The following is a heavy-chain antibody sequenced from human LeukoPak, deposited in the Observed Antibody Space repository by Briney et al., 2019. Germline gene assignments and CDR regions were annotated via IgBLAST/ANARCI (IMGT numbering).Heavy chain of an antibody. J-gene: IGHJ2*01. CDR3: AKDGYYDSSAYYYVRYFDL. CDR1: GYTFTGYY. D-gene: IGHD3-22*01. CDR2: INANSGGT. Sequence: ASVKVSCKASGYTFTGYYMHWVRQAPGQGLEWMGWINANSGGTNYAQKFQGRVTMTRDTSTSTAYMELSRLRSDDTAVYYCAKDGYYDSSAYYYVRYFDLWGRGTLVTVSS. V-gene: IGHV1-2*02.